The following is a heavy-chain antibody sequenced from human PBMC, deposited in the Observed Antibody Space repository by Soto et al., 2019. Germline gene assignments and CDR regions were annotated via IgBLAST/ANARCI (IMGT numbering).Heavy chain of an antibody. CDR3: ARVKQKNTYYFDY. V-gene: IGHV4-59*01. J-gene: IGHJ4*02. CDR1: GGSISSYY. Sequence: SETLSLTCTVSGGSISSYYWSWIRQPPGKGLEWIGYIYYSGSTNYNPSLKSRVTISVDTSKNQFSLKLSSVTAADTAVYYCARVKQKNTYYFDYWGQGTLVTVSS. CDR2: IYYSGST.